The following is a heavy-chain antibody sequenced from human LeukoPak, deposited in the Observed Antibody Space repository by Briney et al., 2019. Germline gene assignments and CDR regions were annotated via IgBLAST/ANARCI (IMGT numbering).Heavy chain of an antibody. J-gene: IGHJ5*02. CDR2: ISSSSSTI. V-gene: IGHV3-48*04. CDR3: ARVRPAAPS. CDR1: GFTFSSYS. Sequence: PGGSLRLSCAASGFTFSSYSMNWVRQAPGKGLEWVSYISSSSSTIYYADSVKGRFTISRDNAKNSLYLQMNSLRAEDTAVYYCARVRPAAPSWGQGTLVTVSS. D-gene: IGHD2-2*01.